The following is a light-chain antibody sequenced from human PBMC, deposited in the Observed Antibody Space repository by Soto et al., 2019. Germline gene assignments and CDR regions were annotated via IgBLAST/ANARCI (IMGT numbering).Light chain of an antibody. Sequence: EIVMAQSPATLSVSPGESATLSCRASQSVSSSLAWYQQKPGQAPRFLIYGSSIRATGIPARFSGSGSGTEFTVTIDSLQPEDFAVYFCQQYYSWPRTFGQGTRVEIK. CDR2: GSS. J-gene: IGKJ1*01. CDR3: QQYYSWPRT. CDR1: QSVSSS. V-gene: IGKV3-15*01.